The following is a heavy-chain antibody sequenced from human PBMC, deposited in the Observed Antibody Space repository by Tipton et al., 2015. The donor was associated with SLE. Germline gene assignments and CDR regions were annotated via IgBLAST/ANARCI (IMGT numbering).Heavy chain of an antibody. D-gene: IGHD6-6*01. CDR1: GGSISSSNW. Sequence: TLSLTCAVSGGSISSSNWWSWVRQPPGKGLEWIGEIYHSGSTNYNPSLKSRVTISVDKSKNQFSLKLSPVTAADTAVYYCARDGQLVGADFDDWGQGTLVTVAS. CDR3: ARDGQLVGADFDD. V-gene: IGHV4-4*02. CDR2: IYHSGST. J-gene: IGHJ4*02.